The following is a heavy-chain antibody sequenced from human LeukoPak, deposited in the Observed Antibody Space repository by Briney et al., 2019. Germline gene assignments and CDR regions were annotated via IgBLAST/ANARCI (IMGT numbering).Heavy chain of an antibody. CDR1: GFTSSSYW. J-gene: IGHJ5*02. V-gene: IGHV3-7*01. D-gene: IGHD3-10*01. CDR2: IKEDGSEQ. Sequence: GGSLRLSCTPSGFTSSSYWMNWVRRAPGRGREWVAKIKEDGSEQYYVDSVKGRFTISRDNAKNSLHLQMNSLRAEDTAVYFCARDRRGEKSQYNCFDPWGQGTLVTVSS. CDR3: ARDRRGEKSQYNCFDP.